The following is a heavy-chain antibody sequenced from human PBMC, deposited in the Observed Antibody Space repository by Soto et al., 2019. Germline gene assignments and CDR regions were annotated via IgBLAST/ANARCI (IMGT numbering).Heavy chain of an antibody. CDR2: INSANGNT. J-gene: IGHJ4*02. D-gene: IGHD3-10*01. CDR3: ASGGSALNRGVMYYFDN. V-gene: IGHV1-3*04. Sequence: QVQLVQSGAEVKKPGASVRISCKASGYAFAAYAIQWVRQAPGQGLEWMGWINSANGNTKVAQNFQGTVSFTRDISAKTAFMDLTSLTSEATAGYYCASGGSALNRGVMYYFDNWGQGTPVTVSS. CDR1: GYAFAAYA.